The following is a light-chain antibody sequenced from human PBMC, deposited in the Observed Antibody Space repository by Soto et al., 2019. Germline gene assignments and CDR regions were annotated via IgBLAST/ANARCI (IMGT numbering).Light chain of an antibody. CDR2: DVS. CDR1: SSDVGGYNY. CDR3: SSYTSSSTLV. Sequence: QSVLTQPASVSGSPGQSITISCTGTSSDVGGYNYVSWYQQHPGKAPKLMIYDVSNRPSGVSNRFSGSKSGNTASLTISGLQAEDEADCHCSSYTSSSTLVFGTGTKVTDL. J-gene: IGLJ1*01. V-gene: IGLV2-14*01.